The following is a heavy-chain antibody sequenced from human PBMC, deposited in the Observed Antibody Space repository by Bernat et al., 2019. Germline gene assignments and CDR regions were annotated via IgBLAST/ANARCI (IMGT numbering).Heavy chain of an antibody. CDR2: INWNSVSI. J-gene: IGHJ1*01. CDR3: AKRSGSPAEYFQH. Sequence: EVQLVESGGGLVQPGRSLRLSCAASGFTFDDYAMHWVRQAPGKGLEWVSGINWNSVSIDYVDSVKGRFTISRDNSKNTLYLQMNSLRAEDTAVYYCAKRSGSPAEYFQHWGQGTLVTVSS. V-gene: IGHV3-9*01. D-gene: IGHD1-26*01. CDR1: GFTFDDYA.